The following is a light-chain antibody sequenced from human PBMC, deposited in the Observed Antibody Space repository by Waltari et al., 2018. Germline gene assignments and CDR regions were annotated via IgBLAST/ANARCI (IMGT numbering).Light chain of an antibody. CDR2: GAS. Sequence: EIVLTQSPGTLSLSPGERVTLSCRASQSVSRALAWYRQKPGQPPRLLIYGASSRSTGIPDRFSGSGSGTDFSLTISRLEPEDFAVYYCQHYVRLPVTFGQGTKVEIK. CDR1: QSVSRA. CDR3: QHYVRLPVT. V-gene: IGKV3-20*01. J-gene: IGKJ1*01.